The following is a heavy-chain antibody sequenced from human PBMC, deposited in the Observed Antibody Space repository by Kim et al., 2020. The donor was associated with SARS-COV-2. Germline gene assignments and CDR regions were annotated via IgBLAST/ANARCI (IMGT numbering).Heavy chain of an antibody. J-gene: IGHJ3*02. D-gene: IGHD6-19*01. CDR1: RFSLSDHY. Sequence: GGSLRLSCVTSRFSLSDHYIDWVRQGPGKGLEWVGRSGNKASSHATEYAASVRDRFIISRDDSRNSLYLQMNSLKTEDTAVYFCCRGYSGGPIYALDIWGQGTGVTVSS. V-gene: IGHV3-72*01. CDR3: CRGYSGGPIYALDI. CDR2: SGNKASSHAT.